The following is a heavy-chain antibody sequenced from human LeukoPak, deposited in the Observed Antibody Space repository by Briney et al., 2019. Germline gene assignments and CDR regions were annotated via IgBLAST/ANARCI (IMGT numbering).Heavy chain of an antibody. CDR1: GLTFSNSW. V-gene: IGHV3-74*01. CDR2: INNDGSST. D-gene: IGHD3-16*01. CDR3: ARVSDLGKNEHYQH. J-gene: IGHJ1*01. Sequence: GGSLRLSCAASGLTFSNSWMHWVRQAPGKGLVWVSRINNDGSSTTYAGSVKGRFTISRDNAKNTLFLQMNSLRVEDTAIYYCARVSDLGKNEHYQHWGQGTLVTVPS.